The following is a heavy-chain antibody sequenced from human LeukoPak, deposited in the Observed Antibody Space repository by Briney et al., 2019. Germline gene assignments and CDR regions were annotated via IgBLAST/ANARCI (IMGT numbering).Heavy chain of an antibody. CDR2: IYYRSKWYN. CDR3: ARGYGGLDV. Sequence: SQTLSLTCAISGDSVSSNSATWTWIRQSPSRGLEWLGRIYYRSKWYNEYAESVKSRITINPDTSKNQFSLQVNSVTPDDTAVYYCARGYGGLDVWGQGTTVTVSS. V-gene: IGHV6-1*01. J-gene: IGHJ6*02. D-gene: IGHD3-16*01. CDR1: GDSVSSNSAT.